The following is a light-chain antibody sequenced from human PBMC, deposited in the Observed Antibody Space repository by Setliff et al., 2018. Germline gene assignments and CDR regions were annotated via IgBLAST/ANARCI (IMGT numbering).Light chain of an antibody. Sequence: SVLTQPASVSGSPGQSLTFSCTGSSSDVGGYDYVSWYQQHPGKAPKLLVYDVTNRPAGVSNRFSGSKSGNTASLTISGLQAEDEAEYFCSSYTVGSTLSVFGTGTKVTVL. V-gene: IGLV2-14*03. CDR2: DVT. J-gene: IGLJ1*01. CDR1: SSDVGGYDY. CDR3: SSYTVGSTLSV.